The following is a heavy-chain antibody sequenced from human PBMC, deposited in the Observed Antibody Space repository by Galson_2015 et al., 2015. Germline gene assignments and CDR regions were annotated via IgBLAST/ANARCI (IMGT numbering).Heavy chain of an antibody. V-gene: IGHV3-30*03. CDR1: GFTFSSYG. J-gene: IGHJ4*02. CDR2: ISYDGSNK. D-gene: IGHD3-22*01. Sequence: SLRLSCAASGFTFSSYGMHWVRQAPGKGLEWVAVISYDGSNKYYADSVKGRFTISRDSSKNTLYLQMNSLRAEDTAVYYCARGTYYYDSSGPQGGYWGQGTLVTVSS. CDR3: ARGTYYYDSSGPQGGY.